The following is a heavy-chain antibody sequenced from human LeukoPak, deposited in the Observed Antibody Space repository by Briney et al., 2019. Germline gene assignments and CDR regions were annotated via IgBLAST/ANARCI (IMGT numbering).Heavy chain of an antibody. CDR2: IHYSGST. CDR1: GGSIGTSSYY. V-gene: IGHV4-39*02. Sequence: SETLSLTCTVSGGSIGTSSYYWGWIRQPPGKGPEWIGNIHYSGSTYYNPSLRSRVTISVDTSKNQFSLKLSSVTAADTAVYYCAKDLKGSIADYFDYWGQGTLITVSS. J-gene: IGHJ4*02. CDR3: AKDLKGSIADYFDY. D-gene: IGHD6-6*01.